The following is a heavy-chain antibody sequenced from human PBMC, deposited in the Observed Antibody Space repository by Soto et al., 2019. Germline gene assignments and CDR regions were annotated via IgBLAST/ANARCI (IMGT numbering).Heavy chain of an antibody. V-gene: IGHV3-7*01. CDR1: GFTFSSSW. CDR3: ARESCSGGRCYSFDY. D-gene: IGHD2-15*01. J-gene: IGHJ4*02. Sequence: GGSLRLSCAASGFTFSSSWMSWVRQAPGKGLEWVANIKQDGSQKYYVDSVKGRFTISRDNAKSSLYLQMNSLRAEDAAVYYCARESCSGGRCYSFDYWGQGTLVTVSS. CDR2: IKQDGSQK.